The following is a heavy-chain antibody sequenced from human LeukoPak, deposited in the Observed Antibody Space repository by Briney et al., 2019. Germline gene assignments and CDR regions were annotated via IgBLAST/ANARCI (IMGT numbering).Heavy chain of an antibody. D-gene: IGHD3-22*01. J-gene: IGHJ4*02. CDR1: GFTFDDYA. CDR2: ISWNSGSI. Sequence: GGSLRLSCAASGFTFDDYAMHWVRQAPGKGLEWVSGISWNSGSIGYADSVKGRFTISRDNAKNSLYLQMNSLRAEDTASYYCARAKNYYDSSGYDADYFDYWGQGTLVTVSS. CDR3: ARAKNYYDSSGYDADYFDY. V-gene: IGHV3-9*01.